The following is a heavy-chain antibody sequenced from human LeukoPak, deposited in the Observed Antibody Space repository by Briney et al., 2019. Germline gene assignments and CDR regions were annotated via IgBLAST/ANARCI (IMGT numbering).Heavy chain of an antibody. D-gene: IGHD6-13*01. Sequence: SETLSLTCTVSGGSISSSSYYWGWIRQPPGKGLEWIGSIYYSGSTYYNPSLKSRVTISVDTSKNQFSLKLSFVTAADTAVYYCARLGSSPTIDYWGQGTLVTVSS. CDR1: GGSISSSSYY. V-gene: IGHV4-39*01. CDR3: ARLGSSPTIDY. CDR2: IYYSGST. J-gene: IGHJ4*02.